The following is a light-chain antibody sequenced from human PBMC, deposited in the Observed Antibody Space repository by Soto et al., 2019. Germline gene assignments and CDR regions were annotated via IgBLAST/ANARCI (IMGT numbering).Light chain of an antibody. CDR1: QSVSSSY. Sequence: EIVLTQSPGTLSLSPGERATLSCRASQSVSSSYLAWYQQKPGQAPRLLIYGASSRATGIPDRFSGSGSGTDFTLTISRLEPGDFAVYYCQQYGSSPLIPFGQGTRLEIK. J-gene: IGKJ5*01. CDR3: QQYGSSPLIP. V-gene: IGKV3-20*01. CDR2: GAS.